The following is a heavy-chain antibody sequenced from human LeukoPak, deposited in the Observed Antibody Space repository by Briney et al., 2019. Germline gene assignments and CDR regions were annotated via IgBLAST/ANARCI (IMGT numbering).Heavy chain of an antibody. V-gene: IGHV4-59*01. D-gene: IGHD3-22*01. CDR1: GGSISSYY. CDR2: IYYSGST. J-gene: IGHJ4*02. Sequence: PSETLSLTCTVSGGSISSYYWSWIRQPPGKGLEWIGYIYYSGSTNYNPSLKSRVTISVDTSKNQFSLKLSSVTAADTAVYYCAGSTYYYDSSGYPEDYWGQGTLVTVSS. CDR3: AGSTYYYDSSGYPEDY.